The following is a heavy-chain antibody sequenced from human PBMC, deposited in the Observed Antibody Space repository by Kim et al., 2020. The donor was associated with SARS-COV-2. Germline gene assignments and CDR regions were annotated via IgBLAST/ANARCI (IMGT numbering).Heavy chain of an antibody. D-gene: IGHD6-19*01. Sequence: QKFQGRVTITADESTSTAYMELSSLRSEDTAVYYCARDAYRGSGLVISRYWGQGTLVTVSS. J-gene: IGHJ4*02. CDR3: ARDAYRGSGLVISRY. V-gene: IGHV1-69*01.